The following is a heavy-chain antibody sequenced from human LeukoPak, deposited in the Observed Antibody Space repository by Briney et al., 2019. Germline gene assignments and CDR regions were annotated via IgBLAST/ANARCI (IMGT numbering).Heavy chain of an antibody. CDR3: ARSIAARPKDY. V-gene: IGHV1-18*01. D-gene: IGHD6-6*01. CDR2: ISAYNGNT. Sequence: ASVKVSCTSSGSTFTSYGISLERQAPGQGLEWMGWISAYNGNTNYAQKLQGRVTMTTDTSTSTAYMEMRSLRSDDTAVYYCARSIAARPKDYWGQGTLVTVSS. J-gene: IGHJ4*02. CDR1: GSTFTSYG.